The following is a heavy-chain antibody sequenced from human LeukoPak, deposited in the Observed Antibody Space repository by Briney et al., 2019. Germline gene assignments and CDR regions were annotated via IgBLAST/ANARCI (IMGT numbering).Heavy chain of an antibody. CDR2: SIGSGGSG. CDR1: GFTFSNYA. J-gene: IGHJ4*02. CDR3: AKGGWIPYYFDS. Sequence: GGSLRLSCAASGFTFSNYAMSWVRQPPGKGLEWVSVSIGSGGSGDYADSVKGRFSISRDSSKNRLSLHMNSLAAEDTAAYYCAKGGWIPYYFDSWGEGTLVTVSS. V-gene: IGHV3-23*01. D-gene: IGHD6-19*01.